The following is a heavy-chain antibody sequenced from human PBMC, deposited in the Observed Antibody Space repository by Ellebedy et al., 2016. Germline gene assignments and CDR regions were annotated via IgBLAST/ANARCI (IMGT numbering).Heavy chain of an antibody. Sequence: GGSLRLXXAASGFTFSSYAMHWVRQAPGKGLEWVAVISYDGSNKYYADSVKGRFTISRDNSKNTLYLQMNSLRAEDTAVYYCARGIWELLRTYYFDYWGQGTLVTVSS. V-gene: IGHV3-30-3*01. CDR1: GFTFSSYA. D-gene: IGHD1-26*01. CDR3: ARGIWELLRTYYFDY. J-gene: IGHJ4*02. CDR2: ISYDGSNK.